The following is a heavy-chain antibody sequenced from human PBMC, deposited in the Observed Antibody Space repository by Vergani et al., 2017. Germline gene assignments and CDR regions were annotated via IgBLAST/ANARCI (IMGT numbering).Heavy chain of an antibody. CDR2: IHYDSSDT. CDR1: GFMFNSYG. J-gene: IGHJ6*02. D-gene: IGHD5-18*01. Sequence: QVHLVESGGGAVQSAGSLRLSCAASGFMFNSYGMHWVRQAPGKGLEWVAFIHYDSSDTNYLDSVKGRFTISRGNSKSTLYLQMSSLGAEDTGVYYCAKAETALITDYYYGMDDWGQGTTVIVS. CDR3: AKAETALITDYYYGMDD. V-gene: IGHV3-30*02.